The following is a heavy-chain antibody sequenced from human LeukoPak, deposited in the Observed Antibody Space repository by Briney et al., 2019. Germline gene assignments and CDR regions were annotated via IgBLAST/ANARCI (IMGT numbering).Heavy chain of an antibody. J-gene: IGHJ4*02. CDR2: ISSSGTTI. D-gene: IGHD4-17*01. CDR3: ATKPRIYGDYIC. V-gene: IGHV3-48*03. Sequence: GGSLRLSCVASGLTFSSHEMDWVRQAPGKGLEWVSYISSSGTTIYHADSVEGRFTISRDNAKKSVFLQMNSLRVEDTAIYYCATKPRIYGDYICWGQGTLVTVSS. CDR1: GLTFSSHE.